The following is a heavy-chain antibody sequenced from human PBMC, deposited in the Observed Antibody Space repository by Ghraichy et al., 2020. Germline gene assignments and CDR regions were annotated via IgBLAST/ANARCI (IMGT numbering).Heavy chain of an antibody. V-gene: IGHV3-48*03. Sequence: GRSLRLSCAASGFTFSGYEMHWVRQAPGKGLEWIAYISSGASTIFYADSVKGRFTIYRDNAKNSLYLQMNSLRAEDTAVYYCARENILTYYFDYWGQGTRVTVSS. CDR3: ARENILTYYFDY. CDR2: ISSGASTI. J-gene: IGHJ4*02. CDR1: GFTFSGYE. D-gene: IGHD2/OR15-2a*01.